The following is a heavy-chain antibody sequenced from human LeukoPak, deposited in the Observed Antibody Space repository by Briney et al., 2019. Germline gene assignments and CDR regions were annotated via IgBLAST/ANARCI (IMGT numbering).Heavy chain of an antibody. V-gene: IGHV3-30*04. CDR2: ISYDGSNK. CDR3: AKDHYHDFWSAFDC. J-gene: IGHJ4*02. CDR1: GFTFNSYA. D-gene: IGHD3-3*01. Sequence: GGSLRLSCAASGFTFNSYAMSWVRQAPGKGLEWVAVISYDGSNKYYADSVKGRFTISRDNSKNTLYLQMSSLRAEDTALYYCAKDHYHDFWSAFDCWGQGTLVTVSS.